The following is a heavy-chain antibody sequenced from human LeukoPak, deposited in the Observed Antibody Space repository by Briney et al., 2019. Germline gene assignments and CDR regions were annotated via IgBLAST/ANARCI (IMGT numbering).Heavy chain of an antibody. D-gene: IGHD2-15*01. Sequence: SETLSLTCTVSTFSIRSGYYWGWIRQPPGKGLEWIGIIYHTGTTYYNSPLESRVTISVDTSKSQFSLKLNSLTAADTAVYYCARGAASGRFFDYWGQGTLITVSS. CDR1: TFSIRSGYY. V-gene: IGHV4-38-2*02. CDR2: IYHTGTT. CDR3: ARGAASGRFFDY. J-gene: IGHJ4*02.